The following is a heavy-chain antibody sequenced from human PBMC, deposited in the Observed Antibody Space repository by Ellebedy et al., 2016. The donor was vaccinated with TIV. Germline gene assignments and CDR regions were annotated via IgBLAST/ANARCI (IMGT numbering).Heavy chain of an antibody. V-gene: IGHV3-7*01. J-gene: IGHJ5*02. CDR2: IKTDGSET. D-gene: IGHD3-3*01. Sequence: GESLKISCAASGFTFSGYYMSWFRQAPGKGPEWVAHIKTDGSETYYVDSVKGRFTISRENAKNALFLQMDGLRVDDSAVYYCVGFGVFNLWGQGAPVTVSS. CDR3: VGFGVFNL. CDR1: GFTFSGYY.